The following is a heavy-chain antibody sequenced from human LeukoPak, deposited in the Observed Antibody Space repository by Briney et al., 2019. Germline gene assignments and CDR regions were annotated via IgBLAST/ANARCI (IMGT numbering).Heavy chain of an antibody. CDR1: GYTFTSHW. Sequence: KRGESLKISCKVSGYTFTSHWIGWVRQMPGKGLEWMGIIYPGNSDTRYSPSFRGQATISADKTISTAYLQWGSLKASDTAMYYCAGGHQLVSWGQGTLVTVSS. CDR2: IYPGNSDT. V-gene: IGHV5-51*01. CDR3: AGGHQLVS. D-gene: IGHD2-2*01. J-gene: IGHJ5*02.